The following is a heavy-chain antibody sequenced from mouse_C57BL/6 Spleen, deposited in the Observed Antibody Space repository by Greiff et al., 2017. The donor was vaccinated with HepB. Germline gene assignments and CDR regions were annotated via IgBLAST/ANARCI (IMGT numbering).Heavy chain of an antibody. J-gene: IGHJ4*01. V-gene: IGHV1-69*01. D-gene: IGHD2-2*01. CDR1: GYTFTSYW. CDR2: IDPSDSYT. Sequence: QVQLKQPGAELVMPGASVKLSCKASGYTFTSYWMHWVKQRPGQGLEWIGEIDPSDSYTNYNQKFKGKSTLTVDKSSSTAYMQLSSLTSEDSAVYYCARWLPVYAMDYWGQGTSVTVSS. CDR3: ARWLPVYAMDY.